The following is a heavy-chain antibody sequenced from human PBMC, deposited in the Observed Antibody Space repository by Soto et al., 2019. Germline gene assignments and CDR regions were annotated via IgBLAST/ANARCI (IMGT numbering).Heavy chain of an antibody. CDR3: XXXXXXXXXPGDAFDI. J-gene: IGHJ3*02. V-gene: IGHV3-23*01. CDR2: ISGSGGST. Sequence: EVQLLESGGGLVQPGGSLRLSCAASGFTFSSYAMSWVRQAPGKGLEWVSAISGSGGSTYYADSVKGRFTISRDNSKXXXXXXXXXXXXXXXXXXXXXXXXXXXXXPGDAFDIWGQGTMVTVS. CDR1: GFTFSSYA.